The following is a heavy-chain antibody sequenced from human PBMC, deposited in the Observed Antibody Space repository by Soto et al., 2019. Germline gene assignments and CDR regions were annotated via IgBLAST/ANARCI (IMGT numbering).Heavy chain of an antibody. CDR1: GGTFSSYT. V-gene: IGHV1-69*02. J-gene: IGHJ4*02. Sequence: SVKVSCKASGGTFSSYTISWVRQAPGQGLEWMGRIIPILGIANYAQKFQGRVTMTRDTSTSTVYMELNSLRSEDTAVYYCARGYSSSWYFDYWGQGTLVTVSS. CDR3: ARGYSSSWYFDY. D-gene: IGHD6-13*01. CDR2: IIPILGIA.